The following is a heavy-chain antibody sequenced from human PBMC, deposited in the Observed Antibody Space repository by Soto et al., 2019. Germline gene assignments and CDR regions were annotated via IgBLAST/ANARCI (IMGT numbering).Heavy chain of an antibody. CDR1: GFTFSSYA. J-gene: IGHJ4*02. Sequence: GGSLRLSCAASGFTFSSYAISWVRQAPGKGPEWVSTISSGATNTYYADSVKGRFTISRDFSKNTLYLQMSSLRAEDTAIYYCAKDQIWEVPHFFDHWGQGILVTVSS. V-gene: IGHV3-23*01. CDR2: ISSGATNT. D-gene: IGHD1-26*01. CDR3: AKDQIWEVPHFFDH.